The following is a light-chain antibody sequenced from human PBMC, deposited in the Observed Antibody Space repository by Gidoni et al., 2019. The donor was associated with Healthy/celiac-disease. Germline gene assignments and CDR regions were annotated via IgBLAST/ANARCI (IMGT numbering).Light chain of an antibody. J-gene: IGLJ2*01. Sequence: QSALTQPASVSGSPGQSITISCTGTSSDVGSYNLVAWYQQHPGKAPKLMIYEGSKRPSGVSNRFSGSKSGNTASLTISGLQAEDEADYYCCSYAGSFVVFGGGTTLPVL. CDR2: EGS. V-gene: IGLV2-23*01. CDR3: CSYAGSFVV. CDR1: SSDVGSYNL.